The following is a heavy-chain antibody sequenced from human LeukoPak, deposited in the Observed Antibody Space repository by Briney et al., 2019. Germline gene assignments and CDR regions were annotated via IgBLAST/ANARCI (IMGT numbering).Heavy chain of an antibody. CDR2: INSDGSST. CDR1: GFTFSSYG. CDR3: ARVGYSGPAGFDY. V-gene: IGHV3-74*01. Sequence: GGSLRLSCAASGFTFSSYGMHWVRQAPGKGLVWVSRINSDGSSTSYADSVKGRFTISRDNAKNTLYLQMNSLRAEDTAVYYCARVGYSGPAGFDYWGQGTLVTVSS. D-gene: IGHD5-12*01. J-gene: IGHJ4*02.